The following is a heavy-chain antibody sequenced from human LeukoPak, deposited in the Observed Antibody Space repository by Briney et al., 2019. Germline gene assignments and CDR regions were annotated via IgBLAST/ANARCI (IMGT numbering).Heavy chain of an antibody. D-gene: IGHD4-17*01. J-gene: IGHJ4*02. V-gene: IGHV4-34*01. CDR2: INHSGST. Sequence: SETLSLTCAVYDESFSTYYWSWIRQPPGKGLEWIGEINHSGSTNYNPSLKSRVTISVDTSKNQFSLKLRSVTAADTAVYYCARDVHDYGDYLLDYWGQGTLVTVSS. CDR3: ARDVHDYGDYLLDY. CDR1: DESFSTYY.